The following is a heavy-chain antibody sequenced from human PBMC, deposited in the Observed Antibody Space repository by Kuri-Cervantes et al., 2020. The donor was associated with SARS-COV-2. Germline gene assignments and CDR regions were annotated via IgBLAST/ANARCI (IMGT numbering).Heavy chain of an antibody. CDR3: AKEGSFSDYDFWSGTYMDV. CDR2: ISYDGSNK. Sequence: GESLKISCAASGFSFSSYSMNWVRQAPGKGLEWVAVISYDGSNKYYADSVKGRFTISRDNSKNTLYLQMNSLRAEDTAVYYCAKEGSFSDYDFWSGTYMDVWGKGTTVTVSS. V-gene: IGHV3-30*18. D-gene: IGHD3-3*01. CDR1: GFSFSSYS. J-gene: IGHJ6*03.